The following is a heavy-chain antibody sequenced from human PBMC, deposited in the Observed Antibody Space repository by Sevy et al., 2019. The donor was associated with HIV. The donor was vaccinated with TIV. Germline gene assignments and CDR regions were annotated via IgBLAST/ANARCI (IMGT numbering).Heavy chain of an antibody. V-gene: IGHV4-61*08. CDR1: GSLSRGDSY. D-gene: IGHD2-21*02. CDR2: IYFSGHT. Sequence: SETLSLTCTVSGSLSRGDSYWSWIRQPPGKGLEWIGHIYFSGHTNYNPSLKSRLTIPVDTSKSQFSLTLGSVTAADSAVYYCARASSGGGDCFMSWGQGTLVTVSS. CDR3: ARASSGGGDCFMS. J-gene: IGHJ5*02.